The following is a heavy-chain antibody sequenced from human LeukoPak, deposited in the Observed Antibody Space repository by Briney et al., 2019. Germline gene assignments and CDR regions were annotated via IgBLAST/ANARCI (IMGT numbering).Heavy chain of an antibody. CDR2: ISSSSSYI. CDR3: ARVPQQLPYYYYYMDV. J-gene: IGHJ6*03. D-gene: IGHD6-13*01. Sequence: GGSLRLSCAASGFTFSSYSMNWVRQAPGKGLERVSSISSSSSYIYYADSVKGRFTISRDNAKNSLYLQMNSLRAEDTAVYYCARVPQQLPYYYYYMDVWGKGTTVTVSS. CDR1: GFTFSSYS. V-gene: IGHV3-21*01.